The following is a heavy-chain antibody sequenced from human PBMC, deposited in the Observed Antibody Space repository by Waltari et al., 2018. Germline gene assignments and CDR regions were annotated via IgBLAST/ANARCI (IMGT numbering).Heavy chain of an antibody. CDR2: IIPIFGTA. CDR1: GGTFRSYA. J-gene: IGHJ4*02. Sequence: QVQLVQSGAEVKKPGSPVTVSCKAQGGTFRSYATSWVGQAPGQGLEWMGGIIPIFGTANYAQKFQVRVTITADESTSTAYMELSSLRSEDTAVYYCARGPAYSSSWVHWGQGTLVTVSS. D-gene: IGHD6-13*01. V-gene: IGHV1-69*01. CDR3: ARGPAYSSSWVH.